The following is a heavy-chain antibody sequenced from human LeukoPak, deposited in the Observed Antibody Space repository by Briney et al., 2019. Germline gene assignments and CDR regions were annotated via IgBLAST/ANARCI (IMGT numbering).Heavy chain of an antibody. V-gene: IGHV3-74*01. CDR3: AREDCSSTSCYPDY. Sequence: GGSLRLSCAAPGFTFSSYWMHWVRQAPGKGLVWVSRINKDGSSTSYADSVKGRFTISRDNAKNTLYLQMNSLRAEDTAVYYCAREDCSSTSCYPDYWGQGTLVTVSS. CDR1: GFTFSSYW. CDR2: INKDGSST. D-gene: IGHD2-2*01. J-gene: IGHJ4*02.